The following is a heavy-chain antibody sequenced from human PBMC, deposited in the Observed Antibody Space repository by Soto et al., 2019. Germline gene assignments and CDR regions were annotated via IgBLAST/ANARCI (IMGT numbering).Heavy chain of an antibody. Sequence: QVQLVQSGAEVKKPGSSVKVSCKASGGTFSSYAISWVRQAPGQGLEWMGGIIPIFGTANDARKFQGRVTISADESRSTAYIELRSLRSKATAVYYCARDPLIAARLNYGMDVWGQGSTVTVSS. J-gene: IGHJ6*02. V-gene: IGHV1-69*12. D-gene: IGHD6-6*01. CDR2: IIPIFGTA. CDR1: GGTFSSYA. CDR3: ARDPLIAARLNYGMDV.